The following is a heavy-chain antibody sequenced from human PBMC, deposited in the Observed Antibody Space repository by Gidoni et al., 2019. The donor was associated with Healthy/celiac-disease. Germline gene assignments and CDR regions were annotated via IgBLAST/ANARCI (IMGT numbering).Heavy chain of an antibody. CDR3: AKDLEEVHPPL. Sequence: EVQLVESGGGLVQPGRSLRLSCAASGFTFDDYAMHWVRQAPGKGLGWVSGISWNSGSIGYADSVKGRFTISRDNAKNSLYLQINSLRAEDTALYYCAKDLEEVHPPLWGQGTMVTVSS. J-gene: IGHJ3*01. V-gene: IGHV3-9*01. CDR1: GFTFDDYA. CDR2: ISWNSGSI. D-gene: IGHD3-3*01.